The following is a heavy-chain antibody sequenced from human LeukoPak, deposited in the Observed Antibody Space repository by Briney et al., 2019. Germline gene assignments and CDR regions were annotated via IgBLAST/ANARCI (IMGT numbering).Heavy chain of an antibody. CDR1: GFTFSSYA. D-gene: IGHD3-22*01. CDR3: AKMGPGSGSTYYMDV. V-gene: IGHV3-23*01. J-gene: IGHJ6*03. Sequence: PGGSLRLSCAASGFTFSSYAMSWVRQAPGKGLEWVSAISGSGDSTYYADSVKGRFTISRDNSKTTLYLQMNSLRAEDTAVYYCAKMGPGSGSTYYMDVWGKGTTVTVSS. CDR2: ISGSGDST.